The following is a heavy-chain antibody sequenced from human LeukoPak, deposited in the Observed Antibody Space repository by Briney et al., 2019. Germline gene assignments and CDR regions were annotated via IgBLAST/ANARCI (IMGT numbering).Heavy chain of an antibody. Sequence: PSETLSLTCTVSGGSISRYYWSWIRQPAGKGLEWIGHIYSSGSTNYNPSLKSRVTMSVDTSKNQFSLRLSSVTAADTAVYYCARVTYYYDSSTYYQYYFDYWGQGTLVTVSS. D-gene: IGHD3-22*01. CDR3: ARVTYYYDSSTYYQYYFDY. CDR1: GGSISRYY. J-gene: IGHJ4*02. CDR2: IYSSGST. V-gene: IGHV4-4*07.